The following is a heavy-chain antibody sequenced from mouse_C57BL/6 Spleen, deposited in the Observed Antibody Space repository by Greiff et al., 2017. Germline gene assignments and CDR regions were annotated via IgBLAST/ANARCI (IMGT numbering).Heavy chain of an antibody. V-gene: IGHV1-50*01. CDR2: IDPSDSYT. CDR1: GYTFTSYW. D-gene: IGHD2-1*01. CDR3: ARLYYDAMDY. J-gene: IGHJ4*01. Sequence: VQLQQPGTELVKPGASVKLSCKASGYTFTSYWMQWVKQRPGQGLEWIGEIDPSDSYTNYNQKFKGKATLTVDTSSSTAYMQLSSLTSEDSAVYYCARLYYDAMDYWGQGTSVTVSS.